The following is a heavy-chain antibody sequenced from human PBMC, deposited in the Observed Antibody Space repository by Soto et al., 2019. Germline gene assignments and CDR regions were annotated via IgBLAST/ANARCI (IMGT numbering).Heavy chain of an antibody. V-gene: IGHV5-51*01. CDR2: IYPSDSDT. J-gene: IGHJ4*02. CDR1: GYTFTIYW. CDR3: ARPANTVADHFDL. D-gene: IGHD4-17*01. Sequence: GESRKISWQVSGYTFTIYWIGWVRQMPGKGLEWMGIIYPSDSDTRYSPSFQGQVTISADQSINTAYLQWDSLKASDTAIYYCARPANTVADHFDLWGQGTPVTVSS.